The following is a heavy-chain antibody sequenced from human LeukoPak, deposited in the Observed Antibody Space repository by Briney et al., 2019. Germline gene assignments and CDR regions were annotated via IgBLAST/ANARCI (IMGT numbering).Heavy chain of an antibody. D-gene: IGHD2-21*02. CDR1: GFTFSSHA. CDR2: IDISGSNA. CDR3: AKVWVTPSLSHDY. J-gene: IGHJ4*02. V-gene: IGHV3-23*05. Sequence: GGSLRLSCAASGFTFSSHAMSWVRQAPGRGLESVSSIDISGSNAYYADSVKGRFTISRDNSKNTLYLQMNSLRAEDTAVYYCAKVWVTPSLSHDYWGQGTLVTVSS.